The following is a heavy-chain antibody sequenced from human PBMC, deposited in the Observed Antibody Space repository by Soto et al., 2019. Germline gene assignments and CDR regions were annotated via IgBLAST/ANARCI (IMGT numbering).Heavy chain of an antibody. D-gene: IGHD3-10*01. Sequence: GGSLRLSCAASGFTFSNAWMSWVRQAPGKGLEWVGRIKSKTDGGTTDYAAPVKGRFTISRDDSKNTLYLQMNSLKTEDTAVYYCTTDRMVRGADDAFDIWGQGTMVTVSS. J-gene: IGHJ3*02. CDR2: IKSKTDGGTT. CDR1: GFTFSNAW. V-gene: IGHV3-15*01. CDR3: TTDRMVRGADDAFDI.